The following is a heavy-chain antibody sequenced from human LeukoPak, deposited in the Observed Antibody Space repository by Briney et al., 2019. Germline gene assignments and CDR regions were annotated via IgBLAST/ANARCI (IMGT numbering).Heavy chain of an antibody. CDR3: ARDSGPYYYYGMDV. CDR1: GFTFSSYS. V-gene: IGHV3-48*04. CDR2: ISSSSSTI. Sequence: PGGSLRLSCAASGFTFSSYSMNWVRQAPGKGLEWVSYISSSSSTIYYADSVKGRFTISRDNAKNSLYLQMNSLGAEDTALYHCARDSGPYYYYGMDVWGQGTTVTVSS. D-gene: IGHD1-26*01. J-gene: IGHJ6*02.